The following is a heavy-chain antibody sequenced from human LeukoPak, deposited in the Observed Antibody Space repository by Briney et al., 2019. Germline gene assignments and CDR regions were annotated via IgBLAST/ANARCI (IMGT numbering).Heavy chain of an antibody. V-gene: IGHV4-61*02. CDR2: IYTSGST. CDR1: GGSISSGSYY. Sequence: SETLSLTCTVSGGSISSGSYYWSWIRQPAGKGLEWIGRIYTSGSTNYDPSLKSRVTISVDTSKNQFSLKLSSVTAADTAVYYCARGPNDFWSGYYTPYSDYWGQGTLVTVSS. CDR3: ARGPNDFWSGYYTPYSDY. D-gene: IGHD3-3*01. J-gene: IGHJ4*02.